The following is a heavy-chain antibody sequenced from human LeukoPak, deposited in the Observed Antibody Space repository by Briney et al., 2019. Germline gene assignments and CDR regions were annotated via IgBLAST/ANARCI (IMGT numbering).Heavy chain of an antibody. V-gene: IGHV3-48*03. CDR3: ARDSSSWYFDY. D-gene: IGHD6-13*01. J-gene: IGHJ4*02. CDR2: ISSSGSTI. Sequence: GGSLRLSCAASGFTFSSYEMHWVRQAPEKGLEWVSYISSSGSTIYYADSVKGRFTISRDNAKNSLYLQMNSLRAEDTAVYYCARDSSSWYFDYWGQGNLVTVSS. CDR1: GFTFSSYE.